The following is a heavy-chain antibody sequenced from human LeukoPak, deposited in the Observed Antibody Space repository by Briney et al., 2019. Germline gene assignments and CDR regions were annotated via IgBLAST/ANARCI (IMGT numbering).Heavy chain of an antibody. CDR2: ISSSSSYI. CDR1: GFNFDRLA. D-gene: IGHD2-2*01. CDR3: ASPSRRAYCSSTSCYPMDV. J-gene: IGHJ6*02. Sequence: GGSLRLSCSASGFNFDRLAMHWVRQAPGKGLEWVSSISSSSSYIYYADSVKGRFTISRDNAKNSLYLQMNSLRAEDTAVYYCASPSRRAYCSSTSCYPMDVWGQGTTVTVSS. V-gene: IGHV3-21*01.